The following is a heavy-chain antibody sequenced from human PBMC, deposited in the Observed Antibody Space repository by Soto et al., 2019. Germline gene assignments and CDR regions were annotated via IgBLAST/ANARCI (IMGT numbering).Heavy chain of an antibody. D-gene: IGHD3-16*02. CDR2: MNPSGRNT. V-gene: IGHV1-8*01. CDR3: ARYRTKVPVAFDV. Sequence: QVQLVQCGAEVKKPGASVQVSCKASGLAFPIDDIIWVRQTIGQGLEFMGWMNPSGRNTGYTQKFQGRATFTWNTPTNTAYMDLSGLRSEDTAVYYCARYRTKVPVAFDVWGQGTMVTVSS. J-gene: IGHJ3*01. CDR1: GLAFPIDD.